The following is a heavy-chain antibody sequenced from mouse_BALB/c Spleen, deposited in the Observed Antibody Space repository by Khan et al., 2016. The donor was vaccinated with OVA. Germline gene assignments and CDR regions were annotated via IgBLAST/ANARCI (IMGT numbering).Heavy chain of an antibody. V-gene: IGHV5-15*02. CDR1: GFTFSDYG. CDR3: ARGGETAPFAY. Sequence: EVELVESGGGLVQPGGSRKLSCAASGFTFSDYGMAWVRQAPGKGPEWVAFISDLAYTFYYADTVTGRFTLSRENAKNTLYLVLSRLRAGDAAMYYCARGGETAPFAYWGQGTLVTVSA. J-gene: IGHJ3*01. CDR2: ISDLAYTF. D-gene: IGHD1-2*01.